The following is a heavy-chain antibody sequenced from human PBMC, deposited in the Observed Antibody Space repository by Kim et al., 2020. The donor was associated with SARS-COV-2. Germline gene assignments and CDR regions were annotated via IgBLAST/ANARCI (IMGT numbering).Heavy chain of an antibody. CDR3: VRDDGTWEH. V-gene: IGHV3-7*03. D-gene: IGHD1-1*01. J-gene: IGHJ4*02. CDR2: GGEE. Sequence: GGEEYDVNSEKGRISISRDNAKKSMYLQMNSLRAEDTAVYYCVRDDGTWEHWGQGSLVTVSS.